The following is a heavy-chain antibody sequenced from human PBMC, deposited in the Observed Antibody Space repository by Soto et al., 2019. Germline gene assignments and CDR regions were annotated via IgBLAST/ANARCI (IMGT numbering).Heavy chain of an antibody. Sequence: GGSLRLSCAASGFTFSSYGMHWVRQAPGKGLEWVAVIWYDGSNKYYADSVKGRFTISRDNSKNTLYLQMNSLRAEDTAVYYCARDLEYSSSGIDYWGQGTLVTVSS. CDR2: IWYDGSNK. V-gene: IGHV3-33*01. CDR1: GFTFSSYG. J-gene: IGHJ4*02. CDR3: ARDLEYSSSGIDY. D-gene: IGHD6-6*01.